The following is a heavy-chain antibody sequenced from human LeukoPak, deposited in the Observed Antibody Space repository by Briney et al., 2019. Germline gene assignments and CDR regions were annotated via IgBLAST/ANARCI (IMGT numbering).Heavy chain of an antibody. CDR3: ARDLEPSSSWYRGIDY. V-gene: IGHV7-4-1*02. CDR1: GYTFTSYA. D-gene: IGHD6-13*01. Sequence: ASVKVSCKASGYTFTSYAMNWVRQAPGQGLEWMGWINTNTGNPTYAQGFTGRFVFSLDTSVSTAYLQISSLKAEDTAVYYCARDLEPSSSWYRGIDYWGQGTLVTVSS. CDR2: INTNTGNP. J-gene: IGHJ4*02.